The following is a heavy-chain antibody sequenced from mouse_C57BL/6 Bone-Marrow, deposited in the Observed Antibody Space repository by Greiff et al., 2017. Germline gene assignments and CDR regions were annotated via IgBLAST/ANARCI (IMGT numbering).Heavy chain of an antibody. V-gene: IGHV3-1*01. Sequence: ESGPGMVQPSQSLSLTCTVTGYSITSGYDWHWIRHFPGNKLEWMGYISYSGSTNYNPSLKSRISITHDTSKNHFFLKLNSVTTEDTATYYCARDGYWYFDVWGTGTTVTVSS. CDR1: GYSITSGYD. J-gene: IGHJ1*03. CDR3: ARDGYWYFDV. CDR2: ISYSGST.